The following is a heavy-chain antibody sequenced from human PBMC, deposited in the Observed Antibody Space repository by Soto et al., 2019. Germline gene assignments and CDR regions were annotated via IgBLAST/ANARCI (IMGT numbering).Heavy chain of an antibody. CDR3: AREQGGVGASDY. V-gene: IGHV1-69*06. J-gene: IGHJ4*02. CDR1: GGTFSSYA. Sequence: QVQLVQSGAEVKKPGSSVKVSCKASGGTFSSYAISWVRQAPGQGLEWMGGIIPIFGTANYAPKFQGSVTMTADKSTSTAYMELSSLRSEDTAVYYGAREQGGVGASDYWGQGTLVTVSS. CDR2: IIPIFGTA. D-gene: IGHD1-26*01.